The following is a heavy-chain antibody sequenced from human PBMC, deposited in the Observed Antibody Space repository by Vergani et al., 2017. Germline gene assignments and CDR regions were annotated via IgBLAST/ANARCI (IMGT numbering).Heavy chain of an antibody. CDR1: GFTFSDYY. CDR3: ARDPTYCSGGSCYSRSYWXFDL. J-gene: IGHJ2*01. CDR2: ISSSGSTI. D-gene: IGHD2-15*01. V-gene: IGHV3-11*01. Sequence: QVQLVESGGGLVKPGGSLRLSCAASGFTFSDYYMSWIRQAPGKGLEWVSYISSSGSTIYYADSVKGRFTISRDNAKNSLYLQMNSLRAEDTAVYYCARDPTYCSGGSCYSRSYWXFDLWGRGTLVTVSS.